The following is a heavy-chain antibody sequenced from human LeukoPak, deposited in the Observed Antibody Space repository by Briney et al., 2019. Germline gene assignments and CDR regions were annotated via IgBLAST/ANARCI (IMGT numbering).Heavy chain of an antibody. D-gene: IGHD3-22*01. CDR1: GGSFSGYY. CDR2: IYYSGST. V-gene: IGHV4-34*01. Sequence: SETLSLTRAVYGGSFSGYYWGWIRQPPGKGLEWIGSIYYSGSTYYNPSLKSRVTISVDTSKNQFSLKLSSVTAADTAVYYCARFSTYYYDSSGYYYDYWGQGTLVTVSS. J-gene: IGHJ4*02. CDR3: ARFSTYYYDSSGYYYDY.